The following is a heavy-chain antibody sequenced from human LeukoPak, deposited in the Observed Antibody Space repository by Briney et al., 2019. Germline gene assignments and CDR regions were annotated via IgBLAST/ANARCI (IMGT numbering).Heavy chain of an antibody. Sequence: PVGSLRLSCAASGFTFCSYSMNWVRQAPGRGLEWVSYISSSSSTIYYADSVKGRFTFSRDNAKNSLYLQMNSLRAEDTAVYYCAKAFRFWSGYSINWFDPWGQGTLVTVSS. V-gene: IGHV3-48*01. D-gene: IGHD3-3*01. CDR3: AKAFRFWSGYSINWFDP. CDR1: GFTFCSYS. CDR2: ISSSSSTI. J-gene: IGHJ5*02.